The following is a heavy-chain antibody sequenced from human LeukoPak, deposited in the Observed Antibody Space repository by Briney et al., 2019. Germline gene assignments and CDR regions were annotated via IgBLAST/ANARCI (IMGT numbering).Heavy chain of an antibody. CDR1: GFTFSSYW. Sequence: GGSLRLSCAASGFTFSSYWMHWVRQAPVKGLVWVSRINTDGSSTIYADSVKGRFTISRDNAKNTLYLQMNSLRAEDTAVYYCARVPRSHGDLFDYWGQGTLVTVSS. D-gene: IGHD4-17*01. J-gene: IGHJ4*02. V-gene: IGHV3-74*01. CDR3: ARVPRSHGDLFDY. CDR2: INTDGSST.